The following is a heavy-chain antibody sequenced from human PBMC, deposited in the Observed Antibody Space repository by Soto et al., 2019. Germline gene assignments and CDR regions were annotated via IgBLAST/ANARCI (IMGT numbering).Heavy chain of an antibody. Sequence: SVKLSCKASGGTFSSYAISWVRQAPGQGLEWMGGIIPIFGTANYAQKFQGRVTITADESTSTAYMELSSLRSEDTAVYYCAGAHSDSSGSHYYYDGMDVWDKGTTVTVAS. V-gene: IGHV1-69*13. CDR2: IIPIFGTA. D-gene: IGHD2-15*01. J-gene: IGHJ6*04. CDR3: AGAHSDSSGSHYYYDGMDV. CDR1: GGTFSSYA.